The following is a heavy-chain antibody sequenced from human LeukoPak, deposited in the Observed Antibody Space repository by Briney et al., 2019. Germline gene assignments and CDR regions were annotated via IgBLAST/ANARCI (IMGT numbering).Heavy chain of an antibody. D-gene: IGHD3-16*01. CDR1: GGSISGYY. Sequence: SETLSLTCTVSGGSISGYYWSWIRQPPGKGLEWIGEINHSGSTNYNPSLKSRVTISVDTSKNQFSLKLSSVTAADTAVYYCARGGEVMNPEPRFDYWGQGTLVTVSS. CDR2: INHSGST. CDR3: ARGGEVMNPEPRFDY. V-gene: IGHV4-34*01. J-gene: IGHJ4*02.